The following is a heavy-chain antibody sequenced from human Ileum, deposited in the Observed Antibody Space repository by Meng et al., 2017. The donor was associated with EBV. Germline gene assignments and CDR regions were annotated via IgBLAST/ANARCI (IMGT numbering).Heavy chain of an antibody. CDR1: GGPHKSNNW. CDR3: AKVSLTGTFYDH. J-gene: IGHJ4*02. D-gene: IGHD3-9*01. V-gene: IGHV4-4*02. Sequence: QVHLPGSGQRAVDLSGALSLPCAVSGGPHKSNNWWSWVRQPPGKVLEWIGEIFHIGSTNNSPSLKSRVTISVDNSKNQFSLSLTSVTAADTAIYYCAKVSLTGTFYDHWGQGILVTVSS. CDR2: IFHIGST.